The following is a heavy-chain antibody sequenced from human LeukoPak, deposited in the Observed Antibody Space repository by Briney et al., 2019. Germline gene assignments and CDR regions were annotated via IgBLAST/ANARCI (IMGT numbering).Heavy chain of an antibody. CDR1: GYSISSGYY. D-gene: IGHD6-19*01. V-gene: IGHV4-38-2*02. CDR2: IYHSGST. J-gene: IGHJ4*02. Sequence: SETLSLTCTVSGYSISSGYYWGWIRQPPGKGLEWIGSIYHSGSTYYNPSLKSRVTISVDTSKNQLSLKLSSVTAADTAVYYCARGPHAGYSSGWYFDWGQGTLVTVSS. CDR3: ARGPHAGYSSGWYFD.